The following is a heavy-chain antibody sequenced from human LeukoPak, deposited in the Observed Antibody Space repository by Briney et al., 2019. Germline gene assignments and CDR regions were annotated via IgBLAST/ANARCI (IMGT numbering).Heavy chain of an antibody. D-gene: IGHD5-12*01. V-gene: IGHV3-30*18. CDR2: ISYDGSNK. J-gene: IGHJ4*02. CDR3: AKDFAVACSFVDY. CDR1: GFTFSSYG. Sequence: GGSLRLSCAASGFTFSSYGIHWVRQAPGKGPEWVAVISYDGSNKYYADSVKGRFTISRDNSKNTLYLQMNSLRAEDTAVYYCAKDFAVACSFVDYWGQGTLVTVSS.